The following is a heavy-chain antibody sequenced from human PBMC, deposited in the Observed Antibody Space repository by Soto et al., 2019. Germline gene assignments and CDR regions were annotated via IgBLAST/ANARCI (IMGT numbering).Heavy chain of an antibody. CDR2: IVVGSGNT. CDR1: GFTFTSSA. CDR3: AALGNTALEPFDY. V-gene: IGHV1-58*01. J-gene: IGHJ4*02. D-gene: IGHD5-18*01. Sequence: SVKVSCKASGFTFTSSAVQWVRQARGQRLEWMGWIVVGSGNTNYAQKFQERVTITRDMSTSTAYMELSSLRSEDTAVYYCAALGNTALEPFDYWGQGTLVTVSS.